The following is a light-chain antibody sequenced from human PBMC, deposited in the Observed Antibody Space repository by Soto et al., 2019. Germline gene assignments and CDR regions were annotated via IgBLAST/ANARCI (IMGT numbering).Light chain of an antibody. CDR1: SSDVGNYNY. CDR3: SSFPSSTTYV. CDR2: NVN. V-gene: IGLV2-14*01. J-gene: IGLJ1*01. Sequence: QSVLTQSASVSGSPGQSITISCTGTSSDVGNYNYVSWYQQHPGEVPKLIIFNVNNRPSGVSNRFSGSKSGNTASLTISGLQAEDEADYYCSSFPSSTTYVFGTGTKLTVL.